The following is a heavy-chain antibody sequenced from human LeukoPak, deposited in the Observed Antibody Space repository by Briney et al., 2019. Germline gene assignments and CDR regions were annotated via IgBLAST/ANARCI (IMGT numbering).Heavy chain of an antibody. CDR3: ARDREYSYGSFDY. V-gene: IGHV3-30-3*01. D-gene: IGHD5-18*01. CDR1: GLTFSSYA. Sequence: GGSLRLSCAASGLTFSSYAMSWVRQAPGKGLEWVAVISYDGSNKYYADSVKGRFTISRDNSKNTLYLQMNSLRAEDTAVYYCARDREYSYGSFDYWGQGTLVTVSS. J-gene: IGHJ4*02. CDR2: ISYDGSNK.